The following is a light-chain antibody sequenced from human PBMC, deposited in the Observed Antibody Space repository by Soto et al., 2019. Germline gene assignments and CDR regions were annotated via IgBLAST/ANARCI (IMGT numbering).Light chain of an antibody. V-gene: IGLV1-51*01. CDR1: SSNIGNNY. CDR2: DNN. J-gene: IGLJ3*02. CDR3: GTWDGSLSAGV. Sequence: QSVLTRPPSVSAAPGQKVTISCSGSSSNIGNNYVSWYQQLPGTAPKLLIYDNNQRPSGIPDRFSGSKSGTSATLAITGLQTGDEADYYCGTWDGSLSAGVFGGGTKLTVL.